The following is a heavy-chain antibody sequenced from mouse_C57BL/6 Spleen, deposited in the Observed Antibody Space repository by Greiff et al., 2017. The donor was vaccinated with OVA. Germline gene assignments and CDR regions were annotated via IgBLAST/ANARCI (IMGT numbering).Heavy chain of an antibody. CDR2: ISSGGDYI. V-gene: IGHV5-9-1*02. CDR1: GFTFSSYA. CDR3: TRAHYYGSSPYYFDY. D-gene: IGHD1-1*01. Sequence: EVHLVESGEGLVKPGGSLKLSCAASGFTFSSYAMSWVRQTPEKRLEWVAYISSGGDYIYYADTVKGRFTISRDNARNTLYLQMSSLKSEDTAMYYCTRAHYYGSSPYYFDYWGQGTTLTVSS. J-gene: IGHJ2*01.